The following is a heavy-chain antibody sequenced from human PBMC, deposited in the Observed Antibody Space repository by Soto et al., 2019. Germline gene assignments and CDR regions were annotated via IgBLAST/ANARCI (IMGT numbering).Heavy chain of an antibody. Sequence: LIPSETLSLTCAVYGGSFSGYYWSWIRQPPGKGLEWIGEINHSGSTNYNPSLKSRVTLSVDTSKNQFSLKLRSVTAADTAVYYCASREVDTPMVNYYWGQGTLVTV. CDR2: INHSGST. J-gene: IGHJ4*02. V-gene: IGHV4-34*01. D-gene: IGHD5-18*01. CDR1: GGSFSGYY. CDR3: ASREVDTPMVNYY.